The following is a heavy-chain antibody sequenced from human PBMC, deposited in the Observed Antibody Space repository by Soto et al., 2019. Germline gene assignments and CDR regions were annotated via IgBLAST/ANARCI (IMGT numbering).Heavy chain of an antibody. CDR3: ARHRAQYICSGGSCYRPFVDY. CDR1: GGSISSSSYY. V-gene: IGHV4-39*01. D-gene: IGHD2-15*01. J-gene: IGHJ4*02. Sequence: SETLSLTCTVSGGSISSSSYYWGWIRQPPGKGLEWIGSIYYSGSTYYNPSLKSRVTISVDTSKTQFSLKLSSVTAADTAVYYCARHRAQYICSGGSCYRPFVDYWGQGTLVTVSS. CDR2: IYYSGST.